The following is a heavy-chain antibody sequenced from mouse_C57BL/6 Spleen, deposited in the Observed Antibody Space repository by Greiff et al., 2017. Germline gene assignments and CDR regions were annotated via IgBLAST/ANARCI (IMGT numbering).Heavy chain of an antibody. Sequence: QVQLQQPGAELVMPGASVKLSCKASGYTFTSYWMHWVKQRPGQGLEWIGEIDPSDSYTNYNQKFKGKSTLTVDKSSSSAYMQLSSLTSEDSAVYYCAQTAQAFSFAYCGQGTLVTVSA. CDR3: AQTAQAFSFAY. D-gene: IGHD3-2*02. V-gene: IGHV1-69*01. CDR1: GYTFTSYW. J-gene: IGHJ3*01. CDR2: IDPSDSYT.